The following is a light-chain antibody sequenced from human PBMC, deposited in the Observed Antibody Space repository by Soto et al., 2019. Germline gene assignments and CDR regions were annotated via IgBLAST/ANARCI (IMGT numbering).Light chain of an antibody. J-gene: IGLJ2*01. CDR2: EVS. CDR1: SSDVGGYNY. V-gene: IGLV2-14*01. CDR3: SSSTRSSTVV. Sequence: ALTQPASVSGSPGQSITISCTGTSSDVGGYNYVSWYQQNSGKAPKLMIYEVSNRPSGVSNRFSGSKSGNTASLTISGLQAEDEADYYCSSSTRSSTVVFGGGTKLTVL.